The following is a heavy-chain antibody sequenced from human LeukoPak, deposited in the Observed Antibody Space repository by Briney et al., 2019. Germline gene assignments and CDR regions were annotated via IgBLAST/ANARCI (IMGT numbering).Heavy chain of an antibody. D-gene: IGHD5-24*01. CDR1: GLNFSTYS. J-gene: IGHJ3*02. V-gene: IGHV3-21*01. Sequence: GGSLRLSCAASGLNFSTYSMNWVRQAPGKGLEWVSLISSTSGYIYYADSVKGRFTISRDNAKNSLYLQMNSLTAEDMAVYYCVRDGYNVLDGAFDIWGQGIMVIVSS. CDR2: ISSTSGYI. CDR3: VRDGYNVLDGAFDI.